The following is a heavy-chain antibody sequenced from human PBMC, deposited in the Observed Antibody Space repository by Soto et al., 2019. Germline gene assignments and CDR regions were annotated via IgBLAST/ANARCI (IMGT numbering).Heavy chain of an antibody. CDR3: AALHCSGGSCYHFYFEY. CDR2: IYPGDSDI. CDR1: GYSFTNYW. V-gene: IGHV5-51*01. J-gene: IGHJ4*02. D-gene: IGHD2-15*01. Sequence: PGESLKISCKGSGYSFTNYWIGWVRQMPGRGLEWMGIIYPGDSDIRYSPSFQGQVTISADKSISTAYLQWSSLKASDTAMYYCAALHCSGGSCYHFYFEYWGQGTLVTVSS.